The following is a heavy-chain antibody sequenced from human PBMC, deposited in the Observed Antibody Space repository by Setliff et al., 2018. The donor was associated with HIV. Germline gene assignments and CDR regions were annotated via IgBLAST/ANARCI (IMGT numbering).Heavy chain of an antibody. J-gene: IGHJ4*02. Sequence: ASVKVSCKASGYTFTTYDFHWVRQATGQGLEWMGWMNPNSGNTGYAQKFQGRLTMTRNTSISTAYMEVSSLRSEDTAVYYFARAPAKKAGTGSDHWGQGTLVTVSS. CDR1: GYTFTTYD. V-gene: IGHV1-8*01. D-gene: IGHD6-19*01. CDR2: MNPNSGNT. CDR3: ARAPAKKAGTGSDH.